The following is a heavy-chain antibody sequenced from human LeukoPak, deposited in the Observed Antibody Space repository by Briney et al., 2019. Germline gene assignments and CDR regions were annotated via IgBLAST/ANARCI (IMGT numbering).Heavy chain of an antibody. D-gene: IGHD4-17*01. CDR1: GGTFSSYA. CDR3: ATSRGLYGDFDNWFDP. V-gene: IGHV1-69*13. CDR2: IIPIFGTA. J-gene: IGHJ5*02. Sequence: SVKVSCTASGGTFSSYAISWVRQAPGQGLEWMGGIIPIFGTANYAQKFQGRVTITADESTSTAYMELSSLRSEDTAVYYCATSRGLYGDFDNWFDPWGQGTLVTVSS.